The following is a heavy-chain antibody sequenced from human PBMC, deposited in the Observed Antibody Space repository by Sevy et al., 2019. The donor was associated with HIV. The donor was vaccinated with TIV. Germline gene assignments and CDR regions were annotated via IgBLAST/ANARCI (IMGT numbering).Heavy chain of an antibody. Sequence: SETLSLTCTVSGGSISSYYWSWIRQPAGKGLEWIGRIYTSGSTNYNPSLKSRFTMSVDTSKNQFSLKLSSVTAADTAVYYCARSATMVRGVIAMEYNWFDPWGQGTLVTVSS. V-gene: IGHV4-4*07. CDR3: ARSATMVRGVIAMEYNWFDP. CDR2: IYTSGST. J-gene: IGHJ5*02. D-gene: IGHD3-10*01. CDR1: GGSISSYY.